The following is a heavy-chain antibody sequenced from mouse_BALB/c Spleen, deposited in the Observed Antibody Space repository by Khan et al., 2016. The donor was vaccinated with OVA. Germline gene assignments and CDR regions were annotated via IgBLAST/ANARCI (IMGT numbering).Heavy chain of an antibody. CDR2: INPSSGHT. CDR3: ARDRIDY. CDR1: GYTFSNYW. Sequence: QVQLKQSGAELAKPGASVKMSCKASGYTFSNYWIHWVKQRPGQGLEWIGYINPSSGHTYYNQTFNDKATLTTDKSSSTAYMQLSSLKSEDSAVHYCARDRIDYWGQGTTLTV. J-gene: IGHJ2*01. V-gene: IGHV1-7*01.